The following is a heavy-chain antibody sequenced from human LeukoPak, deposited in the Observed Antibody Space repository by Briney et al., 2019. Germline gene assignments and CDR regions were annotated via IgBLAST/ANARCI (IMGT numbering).Heavy chain of an antibody. Sequence: GGSLRLSCAASGFTFSSYGMHWVRQAPGKGLEWVAFIRYDGSNKYYADSVKGRFTISRDNSKNMVSLEMNSLRTGDTAVYYYAKDVNAYCSGDCSDYWGQGTLVTVSS. CDR3: AKDVNAYCSGDCSDY. D-gene: IGHD2-21*01. CDR2: IRYDGSNK. J-gene: IGHJ4*02. V-gene: IGHV3-30*02. CDR1: GFTFSSYG.